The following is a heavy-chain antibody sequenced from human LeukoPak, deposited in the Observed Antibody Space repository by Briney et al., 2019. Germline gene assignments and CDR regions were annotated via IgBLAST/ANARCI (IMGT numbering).Heavy chain of an antibody. CDR3: ARDGRDNWFDP. CDR1: GGSISSYY. Sequence: SETLSLTRTVSGGSISSYYWSWIRQPPGKGLEWIGYIYYSGSTNYNPSLKSRVTISVDTSKNQFSLKLSSVTAADTAVYYCARDGRDNWFDPWGQGTLVTVSS. V-gene: IGHV4-59*01. CDR2: IYYSGST. D-gene: IGHD1-26*01. J-gene: IGHJ5*02.